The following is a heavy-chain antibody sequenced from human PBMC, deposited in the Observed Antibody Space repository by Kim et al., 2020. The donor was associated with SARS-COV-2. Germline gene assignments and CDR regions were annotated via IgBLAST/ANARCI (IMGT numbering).Heavy chain of an antibody. V-gene: IGHV4-39*07. J-gene: IGHJ6*02. CDR2: IYYSGST. D-gene: IGHD1-26*01. Sequence: SETLSLTCTVSGGSISSSSYYWGWIRQPPGKGLEWIGSIYYSGSTYYNPSLKSRVTISVDTSKNQFSLKLGSVTAADTAVYYCARDGYGWEPYYYYGMDVWGQGTTVTVSS. CDR1: GGSISSSSYY. CDR3: ARDGYGWEPYYYYGMDV.